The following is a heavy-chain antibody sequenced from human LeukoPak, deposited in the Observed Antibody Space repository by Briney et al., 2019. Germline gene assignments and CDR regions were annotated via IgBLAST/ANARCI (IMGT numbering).Heavy chain of an antibody. CDR1: GFSFSDYY. CDR3: ARDQGAVMVYNYGMDV. CDR2: IDGIGSTK. V-gene: IGHV3-11*01. Sequence: GSLRLSCAASGFSFSDYYMSWVRQAPGKGLEWISDIDGIGSTKHYADSVKGRFTISRDNAKNSLYLQMNSLRADDTAVYYCARDQGAVMVYNYGMDVWGQGTTVTVPS. D-gene: IGHD2-8*01. J-gene: IGHJ6*02.